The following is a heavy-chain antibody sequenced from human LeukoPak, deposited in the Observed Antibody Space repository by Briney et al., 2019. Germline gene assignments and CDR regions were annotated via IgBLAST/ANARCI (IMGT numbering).Heavy chain of an antibody. V-gene: IGHV1-46*02. CDR3: ARGADQEFDF. CDR1: GHTFNNHF. Sequence: ASVTVSSKSSGHTFNNHFIHWVRQAPGQGLEWMGMINPRDGTTRTSQNFQGRVTMTRDTSTSTLYMDLSSLRSEDTATYFCARGADQEFDFWGQGTLVTVSS. CDR2: INPRDGTT. J-gene: IGHJ4*02.